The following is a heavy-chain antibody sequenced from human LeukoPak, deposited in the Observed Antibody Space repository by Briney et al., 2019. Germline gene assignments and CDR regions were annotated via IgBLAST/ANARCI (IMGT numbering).Heavy chain of an antibody. V-gene: IGHV3-21*01. CDR2: ISSSSSYI. CDR3: ARDHSAFRYFDL. Sequence: GGSLRLSCAASGFTFSSYSMNRVRQAPGKGLEWVSSISSSSSYIYYADSVKGRFTISRDNAKNSLYLQMNSLRAEDTAVYYCARDHSAFRYFDLWGRGTLVTVSS. D-gene: IGHD2-2*01. J-gene: IGHJ2*01. CDR1: GFTFSSYS.